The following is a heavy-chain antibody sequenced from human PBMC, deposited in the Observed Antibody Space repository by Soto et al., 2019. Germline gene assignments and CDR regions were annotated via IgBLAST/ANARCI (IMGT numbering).Heavy chain of an antibody. J-gene: IGHJ4*02. D-gene: IGHD3-3*01. CDR3: ARVPYYDFWSGYYPINFDY. CDR2: IKQDGSEK. CDR1: GFTFSSYW. Sequence: GGSLRLSCAASGFTFSSYWMSWVRQAPGKGLEWVANIKQDGSEKYYVDSVKGRFTISRDNAKNSLYLQMNSLRAEDTAVYYCARVPYYDFWSGYYPINFDYWGQGTLVTVSS. V-gene: IGHV3-7*01.